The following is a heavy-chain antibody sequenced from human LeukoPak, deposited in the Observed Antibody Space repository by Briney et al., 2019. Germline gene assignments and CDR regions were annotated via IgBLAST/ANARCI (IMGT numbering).Heavy chain of an antibody. CDR1: GFTFSNYW. D-gene: IGHD5-18*01. J-gene: IGHJ5*02. Sequence: GGSLRLSCVASGFTFSNYWMHWVPQAPGKGLVWVSRINSDGSSTTYADSVKGRFTISRDNAKNTLYLQMNSLRAEDTAVYYCARDPHGYWWFDPWGQGTLVTVSS. CDR3: ARDPHGYWWFDP. V-gene: IGHV3-74*03. CDR2: INSDGSST.